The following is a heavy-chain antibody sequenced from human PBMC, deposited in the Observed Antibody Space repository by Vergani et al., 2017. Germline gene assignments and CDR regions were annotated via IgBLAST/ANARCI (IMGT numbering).Heavy chain of an antibody. CDR2: ISGSGGST. CDR1: GFTFSSYA. J-gene: IGHJ3*02. V-gene: IGHV3-23*01. CDR3: AKEGSGSYYAPI. D-gene: IGHD1-26*01. Sequence: EVQLLESGGGLVQPGGSLRLSCAASGFTFSSYAMSWVRQAPGKGLELVSAISGSGGSTYYADSVKGRFTISRNNSKNTLYLQMNSLRAEDTAVYYCAKEGSGSYYAPIWGQGTMVTVSS.